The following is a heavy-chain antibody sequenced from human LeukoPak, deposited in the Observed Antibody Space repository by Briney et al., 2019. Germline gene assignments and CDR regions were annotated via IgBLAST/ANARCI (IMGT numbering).Heavy chain of an antibody. D-gene: IGHD3-10*01. V-gene: IGHV1-58*02. CDR2: IVVGSGNT. CDR3: AAVSGGGLRTYPLSWPGIGRRSGFEL. J-gene: IGHJ4*02. CDR1: GFTFTSSA. Sequence: ASVKVSCKASGFTFTSSAMQWVRQARGQRLEWIGWIVVGSGNTNYAQKFQERVTITRDMSTSTAYMELSSLRSEDTAVYYCAAVSGGGLRTYPLSWPGIGRRSGFELWGQGTLVTVSS.